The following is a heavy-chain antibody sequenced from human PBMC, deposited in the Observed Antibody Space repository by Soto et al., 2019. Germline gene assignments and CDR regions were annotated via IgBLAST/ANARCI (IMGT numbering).Heavy chain of an antibody. V-gene: IGHV3-23*01. CDR3: AKDTFVVDTAMGEFDY. J-gene: IGHJ4*02. CDR2: ISGSGGST. CDR1: GFTFSSYA. Sequence: GGSLRLSCAASGFTFSSYAMSWVRQAPGKGLEWVSAISGSGGSTYYADSVKGRFTISRDNSKNTLYLQMNSLRAEDTAVYYCAKDTFVVDTAMGEFDYWGQGTLVTVSS. D-gene: IGHD5-18*01.